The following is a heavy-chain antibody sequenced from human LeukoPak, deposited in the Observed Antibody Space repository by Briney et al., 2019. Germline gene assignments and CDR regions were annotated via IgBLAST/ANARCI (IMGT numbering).Heavy chain of an antibody. D-gene: IGHD5-18*01. CDR3: ARERSLEYSYGEHYFDY. Sequence: ASVKVSCKASGYTFTSYDINWVRQATGQGLEWMGWMNPNSGNTGYAQKFQGRVTITRDTSISTAYMELSRLRSDDTAVYYCARERSLEYSYGEHYFDYWGQGTLVTVSS. J-gene: IGHJ4*02. CDR1: GYTFTSYD. V-gene: IGHV1-8*03. CDR2: MNPNSGNT.